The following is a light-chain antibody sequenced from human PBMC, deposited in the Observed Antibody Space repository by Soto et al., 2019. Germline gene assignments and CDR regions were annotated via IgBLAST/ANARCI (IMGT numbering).Light chain of an antibody. V-gene: IGKV1-5*01. Sequence: DIQMTQSPSTLSAFVGDRVTITCRASQSISRWLAWYHQKGGKAPKLLIYDASSLEGGVPSRFSGSGSGTDFTLTISSLQPDDSATYFCQQYNSYSRTFGQGTKVEI. CDR3: QQYNSYSRT. CDR1: QSISRW. J-gene: IGKJ1*01. CDR2: DAS.